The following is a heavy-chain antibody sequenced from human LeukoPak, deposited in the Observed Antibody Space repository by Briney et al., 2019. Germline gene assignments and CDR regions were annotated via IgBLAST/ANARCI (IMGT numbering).Heavy chain of an antibody. CDR2: IYSSGST. Sequence: GGSLRLSCAASGFTFSSYWMSWVRQAPGRGLEWVSVIYSSGSTLYADSVKGRFTISRDNSKNTLYLQMNSLRAEDTAVYYCARLFAPFCGNDCGQFDYWGQGTLVTVSS. CDR1: GFTFSSYW. CDR3: ARLFAPFCGNDCGQFDY. D-gene: IGHD2-21*02. V-gene: IGHV3-53*01. J-gene: IGHJ4*02.